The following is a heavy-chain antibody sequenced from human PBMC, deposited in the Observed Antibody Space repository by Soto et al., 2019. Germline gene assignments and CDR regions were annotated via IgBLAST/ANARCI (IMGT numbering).Heavy chain of an antibody. CDR1: GGSISSYY. Sequence: PSETLSLTCTVSGGSISSYYWSWIRQPAGKGLEWIGRIYTSGSTNYNPSLKSRVTMSVDTSKNQFSLKLSSVTAADTAVYYCARGLTVRGYYYYGMDVWGQGTTVTVSS. V-gene: IGHV4-4*07. CDR3: ARGLTVRGYYYYGMDV. CDR2: IYTSGST. J-gene: IGHJ6*02. D-gene: IGHD3-10*01.